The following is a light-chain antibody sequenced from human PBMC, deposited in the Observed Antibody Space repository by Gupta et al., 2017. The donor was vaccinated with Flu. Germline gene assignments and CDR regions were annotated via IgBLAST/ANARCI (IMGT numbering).Light chain of an antibody. CDR3: QQSYSALLT. CDR2: AAS. J-gene: IGKJ4*01. CDR1: QSISSF. V-gene: IGKV1-39*01. Sequence: DIQMTQSPSSLSASVGDGLTITCRASQSISSFLNWYQQKPGKAPKLLIYAASSLQSGVPSRFSGSGSGTDFTLTISRLKPEDFATYYCQQSYSALLTFGGGTKVKI.